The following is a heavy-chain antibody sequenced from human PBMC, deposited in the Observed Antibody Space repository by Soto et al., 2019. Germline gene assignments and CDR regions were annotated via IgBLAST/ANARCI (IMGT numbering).Heavy chain of an antibody. J-gene: IGHJ4*02. V-gene: IGHV3-33*01. CDR3: ARDHYYGSGSYYTVFDY. D-gene: IGHD3-10*01. CDR1: GFTFSSYG. CDR2: IWYDGSNK. Sequence: GGSLRLSCAASGFTFSSYGMHWVRQAPGKGLEWVAVIWYDGSNKYYADSVKGRFTISRDNSKNTLYLQMNSLRAEDTAVYYCARDHYYGSGSYYTVFDYWGQGTLVTVSS.